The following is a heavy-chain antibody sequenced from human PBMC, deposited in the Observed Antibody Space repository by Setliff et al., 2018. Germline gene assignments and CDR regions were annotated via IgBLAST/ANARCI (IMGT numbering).Heavy chain of an antibody. D-gene: IGHD3-22*01. CDR2: VYYGAGT. CDR3: ARGDCCGYYYIVFPS. CDR1: GGSLSGYY. V-gene: IGHV4-34*01. Sequence: SETRSLTCAVYGGSLSGYYWSWIRQPPGQGLEWIGSVYYGAGTYYNPSLESRVTMSLDASKKQFSLRLNSVTAADTSAYFCARGDCCGYYYIVFPSWGPGTLVTVSS. J-gene: IGHJ5*02.